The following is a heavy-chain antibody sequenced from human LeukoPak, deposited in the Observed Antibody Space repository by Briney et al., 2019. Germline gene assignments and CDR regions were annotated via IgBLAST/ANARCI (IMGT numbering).Heavy chain of an antibody. D-gene: IGHD3-10*01. CDR3: ARYYYGSGSYYNAPLPYYYYGMDV. CDR2: IYSGGST. CDR1: GFTVSSNY. V-gene: IGHV3-66*01. J-gene: IGHJ6*02. Sequence: GGSLRLSCAASGFTVSSNYMSWVRQAPGKGLEWVSVIYSGGSTYYADSVKGRFTISRDNSKNTLYLQMNSLRAEDTAVYYCARYYYGSGSYYNAPLPYYYYGMDVWGQGTTVTVSS.